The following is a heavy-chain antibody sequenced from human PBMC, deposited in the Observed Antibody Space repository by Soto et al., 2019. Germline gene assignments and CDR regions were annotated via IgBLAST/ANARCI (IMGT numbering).Heavy chain of an antibody. Sequence: QLQLQESGPGLVKPSETLSLTCTVSGGSISSSSYYWGWIRQPPGKGLEWIGSIYYSGSTYYNPSLKSRVTISVDTSKNQCALKLSSVTAADTAVFYCARHKPEQWLLTLLDYWGQGTLVTVSS. CDR2: IYYSGST. J-gene: IGHJ4*02. CDR1: GGSISSSSYY. V-gene: IGHV4-39*01. CDR3: ARHKPEQWLLTLLDY. D-gene: IGHD6-19*01.